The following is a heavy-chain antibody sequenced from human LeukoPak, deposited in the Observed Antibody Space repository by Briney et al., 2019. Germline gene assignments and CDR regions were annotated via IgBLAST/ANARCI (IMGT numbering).Heavy chain of an antibody. CDR3: ATDRAQLATLRGTFDI. CDR1: GYTFTGYY. Sequence: ASVKVSCKASGYTFTGYYMHWVRQAPGQGLEWMGRINPNSGGTNYAQKFQGRVTMTEATSTDTAYMELSSLRSEDTAVYYCATDRAQLATLRGTFDIWGQGTMVTVSS. J-gene: IGHJ3*02. D-gene: IGHD6-6*01. V-gene: IGHV1-2*06. CDR2: INPNSGGT.